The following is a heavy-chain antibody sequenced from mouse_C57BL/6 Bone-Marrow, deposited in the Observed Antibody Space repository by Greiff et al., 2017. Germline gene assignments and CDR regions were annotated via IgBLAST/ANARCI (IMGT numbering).Heavy chain of an antibody. V-gene: IGHV1-47*01. Sequence: QVQLQQSGAELVQPGASVMMSCKASGYTFTTYPIEWMKQNHGKSLAWIGNFHPHNDDAKSNEKFKGKATLTVETSSRTVYLVLSRLISDDSAVYYCARGGNYGGYYFDTWCPGTTLSVAS. CDR1: GYTFTTYP. CDR3: ARGGNYGGYYFDT. J-gene: IGHJ2*01. D-gene: IGHD2-1*01. CDR2: FHPHNDDA.